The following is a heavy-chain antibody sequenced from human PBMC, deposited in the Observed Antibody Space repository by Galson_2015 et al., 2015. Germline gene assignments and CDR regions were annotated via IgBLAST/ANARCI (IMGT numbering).Heavy chain of an antibody. Sequence: SVKVSCKASGYTFTSYDINWVRQATGQGLEWMGWMNPNSGNTGYAQKFQGRVTMTRNTSISTAYMELSSLRSEDTAVYYCARGGQYSSLYYYYYYGMDVWGQGTTVTVSS. CDR1: GYTFTSYD. D-gene: IGHD6-6*01. CDR2: MNPNSGNT. J-gene: IGHJ6*02. CDR3: ARGGQYSSLYYYYYYGMDV. V-gene: IGHV1-8*01.